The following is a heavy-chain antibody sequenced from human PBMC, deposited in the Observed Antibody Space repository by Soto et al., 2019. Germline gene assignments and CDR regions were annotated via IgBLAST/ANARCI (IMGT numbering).Heavy chain of an antibody. J-gene: IGHJ4*02. CDR3: ARGEGP. Sequence: QLQLQESGSGLVKPSQTLSLTCAVSGGSISSGGYSWNWIRQPPGKGLEWIGSVWQCGSTKYRPSLQSRVTISVDTSRNHFSINLTSVTAADTAVSYCARGEGPWGQGNLVTVSS. V-gene: IGHV4-30-2*05. CDR1: GGSISSGGYS. CDR2: VWQCGST.